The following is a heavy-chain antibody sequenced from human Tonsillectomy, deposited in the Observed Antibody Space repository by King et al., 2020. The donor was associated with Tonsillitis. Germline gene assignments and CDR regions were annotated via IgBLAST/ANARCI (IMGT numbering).Heavy chain of an antibody. CDR2: LSSSGGNT. Sequence: VQLVESGGGLVQPGGSLRLSCAASGFTFSSYAMSWVRQAPGKGLEWVSALSSSGGNTYYADSVKGRFTISRDNSKKTLYLQMNSLRAEDTAVYYCATGQWGSGWYPYYFDYWGQGTLVSVSS. J-gene: IGHJ4*02. D-gene: IGHD6-19*01. V-gene: IGHV3-23*04. CDR1: GFTFSSYA. CDR3: ATGQWGSGWYPYYFDY.